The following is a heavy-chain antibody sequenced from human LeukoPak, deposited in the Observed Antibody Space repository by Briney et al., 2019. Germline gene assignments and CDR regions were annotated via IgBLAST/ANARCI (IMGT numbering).Heavy chain of an antibody. CDR2: ISGSGGST. CDR3: ANSVISYGYYFDY. Sequence: GGSLRLSCAASGFTFSSYAMSWVRQAPGKGLEWVSAISGSGGSTYYADSVKGRFTISRDNSKNTLYLQMNSLRAEDTAVYYCANSVISYGYYFDYWGQGTLVTVSS. CDR1: GFTFSSYA. V-gene: IGHV3-23*01. J-gene: IGHJ4*02. D-gene: IGHD5-18*01.